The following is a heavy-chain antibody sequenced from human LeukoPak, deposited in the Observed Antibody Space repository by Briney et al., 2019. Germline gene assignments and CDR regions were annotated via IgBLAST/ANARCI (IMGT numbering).Heavy chain of an antibody. V-gene: IGHV3-21*01. CDR1: GFTFSSYS. J-gene: IGHJ4*02. Sequence: PGGSLRLSCAASGFTFSSYSMNWVRQAPGKGREWVSAISTSSTYIYYADSVKGRFTISRDNAKNSLYLQMNSLRAEDTAVYYCARDPPFIIGTPFFDYWGQGTLVTVSS. CDR2: ISTSSTYI. D-gene: IGHD1-20*01. CDR3: ARDPPFIIGTPFFDY.